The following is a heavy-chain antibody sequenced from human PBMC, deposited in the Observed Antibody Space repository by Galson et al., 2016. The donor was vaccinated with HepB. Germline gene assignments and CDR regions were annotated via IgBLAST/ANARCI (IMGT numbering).Heavy chain of an antibody. D-gene: IGHD5-12*01. CDR1: GFTFSAYW. CDR3: VREVGYGGYDGVDY. J-gene: IGHJ4*02. V-gene: IGHV3-7*04. Sequence: SLRLSCAASGFTFSAYWMNWVRQAPGKGLEWVANVKQDGIEKYYVDSVKGRFTISRENARKSLYLEMNNLRAEDTAVYYCVREVGYGGYDGVDYWGQGTLVIVSS. CDR2: VKQDGIEK.